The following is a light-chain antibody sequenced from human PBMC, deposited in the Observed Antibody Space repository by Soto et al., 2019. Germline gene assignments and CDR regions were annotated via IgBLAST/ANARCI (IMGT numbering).Light chain of an antibody. CDR2: DAS. CDR3: QQYVTSPYT. CDR1: HSISNNY. J-gene: IGKJ2*01. Sequence: EIVLTQSPGTLSLSPGEAATLSCRASHSISNNYLAWYQQQPGQAPRLVIHDASNRATDIPDRFSGSGSGTDFTLTISRLEPEDFAVYYWQQYVTSPYTFGQGTKLEI. V-gene: IGKV3-20*01.